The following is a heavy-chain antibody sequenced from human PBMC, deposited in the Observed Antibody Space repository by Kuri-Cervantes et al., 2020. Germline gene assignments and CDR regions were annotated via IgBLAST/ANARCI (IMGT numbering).Heavy chain of an antibody. CDR2: IWYDGSNK. CDR1: GFTFSSYG. Sequence: GGSLRLSCAASGFTFSSYGMHWVRQAPGKGLEWVAVIWYDGSNKYYADSVKGRFTISRDNSKNTLYLQMNSLRAEDTAVYYCARDRSSGWYVDSERADYWGQGTLVTVSS. J-gene: IGHJ4*02. CDR3: ARDRSSGWYVDSERADY. D-gene: IGHD6-19*01. V-gene: IGHV3-33*01.